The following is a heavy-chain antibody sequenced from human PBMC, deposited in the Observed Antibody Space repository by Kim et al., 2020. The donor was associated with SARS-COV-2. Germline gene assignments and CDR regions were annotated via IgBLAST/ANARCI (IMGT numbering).Heavy chain of an antibody. V-gene: IGHV1-18*04. CDR1: GYSFTNYG. CDR3: ARVMQETYFYRSGSLFY. D-gene: IGHD3-10*01. CDR2: ISVYNGNT. J-gene: IGHJ4*02. Sequence: ASVKVSCKTSGYSFTNYGINWVRQAPGQGLEWMGWISVYNGNTDYAQKVKGRVTMTTDTSTATAYMELRSLRSDDTAVYYCARVMQETYFYRSGSLFYWGQGTLVTVSS.